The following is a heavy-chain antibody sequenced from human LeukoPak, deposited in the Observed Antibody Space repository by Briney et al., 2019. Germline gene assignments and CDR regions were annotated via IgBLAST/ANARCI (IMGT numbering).Heavy chain of an antibody. V-gene: IGHV1-46*01. CDR2: INPSGGST. J-gene: IGHJ5*02. CDR3: AREDVDTAMVFISWFDP. D-gene: IGHD5-18*01. Sequence: ASVKVSCKASGGTFSSYAISWVRQAPGQGLEWMGIINPSGGSTSYAQKFQGRVTMTRDTSTSTVYMELSSLRSEDTAVYYCAREDVDTAMVFISWFDPWGQGTLVTVSS. CDR1: GGTFSSYA.